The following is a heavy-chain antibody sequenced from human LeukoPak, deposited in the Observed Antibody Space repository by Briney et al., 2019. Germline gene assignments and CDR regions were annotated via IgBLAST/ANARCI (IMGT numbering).Heavy chain of an antibody. Sequence: GGSLRLSCAASGFTFSSYSMNWVRQAPGKGLEWVSSISSSSSYIYYADSVKGRFTISRDNAKHSLYLQMNSLRAEDTAVYYCARGHQATVTYKMADYWGQGTLVTVSS. CDR3: ARGHQATVTYKMADY. CDR2: ISSSSSYI. J-gene: IGHJ4*02. CDR1: GFTFSSYS. D-gene: IGHD5-18*01. V-gene: IGHV3-21*01.